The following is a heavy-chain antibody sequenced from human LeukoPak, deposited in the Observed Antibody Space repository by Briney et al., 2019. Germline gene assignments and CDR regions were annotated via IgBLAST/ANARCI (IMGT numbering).Heavy chain of an antibody. CDR1: GYTFTGHY. D-gene: IGHD3-10*01. J-gene: IGHJ6*04. V-gene: IGHV1-2*02. CDR3: ARASITSFTLVRLMDV. CDR2: INPNSGDT. Sequence: ASVKVSCKASGYTFTGHYMHWVRQAPGQGLEWMGWINPNSGDTNYAQKFQGRVTLTSDTSISTAYMELSRLTSDDTAVYYCARASITSFTLVRLMDVWGKGTTVTISS.